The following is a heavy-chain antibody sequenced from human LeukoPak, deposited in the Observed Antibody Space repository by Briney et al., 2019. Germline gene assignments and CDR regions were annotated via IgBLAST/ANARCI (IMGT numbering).Heavy chain of an antibody. Sequence: TSVKVSCKASGFIFSSSAVQWVRQARGQRLEWIGWIVVGSGNTNYAQNFQERVTITRDMSTSTAYMELSSLRSEDTAVYYCVADCYGDCIDWGQGTLATVSS. J-gene: IGHJ4*02. CDR1: GFIFSSSA. V-gene: IGHV1-58*01. D-gene: IGHD4-17*01. CDR3: VADCYGDCID. CDR2: IVVGSGNT.